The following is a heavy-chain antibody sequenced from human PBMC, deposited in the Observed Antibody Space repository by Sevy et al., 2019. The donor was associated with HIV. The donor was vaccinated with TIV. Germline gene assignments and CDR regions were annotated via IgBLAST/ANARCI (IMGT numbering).Heavy chain of an antibody. D-gene: IGHD3-3*01. V-gene: IGHV3-53*01. CDR1: GLSVSDNF. J-gene: IGHJ4*02. Sequence: GGSLRLSCAASGLSVSDNFMSWVRQAPGKGLEWVSVIYIGHNTYYADSVKGRFTISRDNAENTLFLQMNSLRVEDTAVYYCARGKHGSDYYGSFDYWGQGTLVTVSS. CDR2: IYIGHNT. CDR3: ARGKHGSDYYGSFDY.